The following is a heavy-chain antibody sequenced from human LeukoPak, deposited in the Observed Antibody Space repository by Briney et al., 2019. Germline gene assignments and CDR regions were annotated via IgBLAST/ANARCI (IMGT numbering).Heavy chain of an antibody. V-gene: IGHV3-74*01. Sequence: GGSMRLSCAASGFTFSSYWMHWVRQAPGKGLVWVSRINSDGSSTSYADSVKGRFTISRDNAKNTLYLQMNSLRAEDTAVYYCARGDDFWSGYYWPFDYWGQGTLVTVSS. CDR1: GFTFSSYW. CDR2: INSDGSST. J-gene: IGHJ4*02. CDR3: ARGDDFWSGYYWPFDY. D-gene: IGHD3-3*01.